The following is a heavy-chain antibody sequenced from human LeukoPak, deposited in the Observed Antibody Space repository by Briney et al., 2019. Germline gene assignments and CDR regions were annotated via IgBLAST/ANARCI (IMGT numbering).Heavy chain of an antibody. CDR2: IYYSGST. V-gene: IGHV4-39*07. CDR1: GDYFNAYFYS. Sequence: SETLSLTCAVYGDYFNAYFYSWTWIRQSPEKGLEWIGSIYYSGSTYYNPSLKSRVTISVDTSKNQFSLKLSSVTAADTAVYYCARDNDYGDYGFDYWGQGTLVTASS. J-gene: IGHJ4*02. CDR3: ARDNDYGDYGFDY. D-gene: IGHD4-17*01.